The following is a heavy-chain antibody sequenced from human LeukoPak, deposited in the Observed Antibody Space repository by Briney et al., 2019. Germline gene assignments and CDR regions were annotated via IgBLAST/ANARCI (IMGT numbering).Heavy chain of an antibody. V-gene: IGHV1-46*01. CDR2: INPSGGST. CDR1: GYTFTSYY. CDR3: ARDRGYSGYDYRPAFDI. Sequence: ASVKVSCKASGYTFTSYYMHWVRQAPGQGLEWMGIINPSGGSTSYAQKFQGRVTMTRDTSTSTVYMELSSLRSEDTAVYYCARDRGYSGYDYRPAFDIWGQGTMVTVSS. D-gene: IGHD5-12*01. J-gene: IGHJ3*02.